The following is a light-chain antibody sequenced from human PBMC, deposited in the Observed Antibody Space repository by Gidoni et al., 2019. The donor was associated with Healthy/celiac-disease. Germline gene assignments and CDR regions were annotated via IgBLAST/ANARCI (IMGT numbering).Light chain of an antibody. CDR1: QSVSSN. J-gene: IGKJ2*01. CDR2: GAS. Sequence: EIVITQSPATLSVSPGERATLSCRASQSVSSNLAWYQQKPGQAPRLLIYGASTRATGIPARFSGSGSGTEFTRTISSLQSEDFAVYYCKQYNNWPHTFGQGTKLEIK. CDR3: KQYNNWPHT. V-gene: IGKV3-15*01.